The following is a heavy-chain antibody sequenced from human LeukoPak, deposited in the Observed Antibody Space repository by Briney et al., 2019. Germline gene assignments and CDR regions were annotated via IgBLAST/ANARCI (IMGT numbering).Heavy chain of an antibody. CDR3: ARVEATVTSNVFGY. CDR2: ISSRSSYI. Sequence: GGSLRLSCAASGFTFSSYSMNWVRQAPGKGLEWVASISSRSSYIYYADSVKGRFTISRDNAKKSLYLQMNSLRAEDTAIYYCARVEATVTSNVFGYWGQGSLVPVCS. CDR1: GFTFSSYS. J-gene: IGHJ4*02. D-gene: IGHD4-17*01. V-gene: IGHV3-21*01.